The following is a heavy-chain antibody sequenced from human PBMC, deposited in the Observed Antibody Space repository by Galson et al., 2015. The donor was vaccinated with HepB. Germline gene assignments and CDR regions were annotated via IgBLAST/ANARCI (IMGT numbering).Heavy chain of an antibody. J-gene: IGHJ4*02. Sequence: SLRLSCAASGFTLNTYAMNWVRQAPGKGLEWVSGISGTGYSTYYADSVKGRFTISTDNSKNTMYLQMSSLRAEDTAIYYCARDGYNWVAFDSWGQGILVTVPS. CDR3: ARDGYNWVAFDS. CDR2: ISGTGYST. D-gene: IGHD1-1*01. CDR1: GFTLNTYA. V-gene: IGHV3-23*01.